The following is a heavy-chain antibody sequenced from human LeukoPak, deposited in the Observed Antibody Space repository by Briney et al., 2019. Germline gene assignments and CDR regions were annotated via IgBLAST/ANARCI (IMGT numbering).Heavy chain of an antibody. CDR3: ARPRLWFGGSRGAFDI. Sequence: ASVKVSCKASGYTFTSYYMHWVRQAPGQGLEWMGIINPSGGSTSHAQKFQGRVTMTRDTSTSTVYMELSSLRSEDTAVYYCARPRLWFGGSRGAFDIWGQGTMVTVSS. CDR2: INPSGGST. CDR1: GYTFTSYY. V-gene: IGHV1-46*01. D-gene: IGHD3-10*01. J-gene: IGHJ3*02.